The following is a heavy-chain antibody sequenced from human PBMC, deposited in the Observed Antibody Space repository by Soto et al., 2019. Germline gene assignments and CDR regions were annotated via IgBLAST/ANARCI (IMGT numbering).Heavy chain of an antibody. CDR1: GFTFSSYA. V-gene: IGHV3-23*01. Sequence: GGSLRLSCAASGFTFSSYAMGWVRQAPGKGLEWVSAISGSGGSTYYADSVKGRFTISRDNSKNTLYLQMNSLRAEDTAVYYCAKDYSLRYFDWPVIFDYWGQGTLVTVSS. CDR2: ISGSGGST. J-gene: IGHJ4*02. D-gene: IGHD3-9*01. CDR3: AKDYSLRYFDWPVIFDY.